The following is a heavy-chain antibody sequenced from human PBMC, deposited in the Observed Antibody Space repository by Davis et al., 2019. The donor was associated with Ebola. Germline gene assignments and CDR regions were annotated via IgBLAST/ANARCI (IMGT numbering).Heavy chain of an antibody. D-gene: IGHD3-9*01. Sequence: SMKVSCKTSGGSFSSHPISWVRHAPRQGLEWMGGIIPIFDTPHYAQKFQGRITITADASTSTAYMELSSLRSEDTATYFCARDFDGGNYYFDYWGPGTPVTVSS. CDR3: ARDFDGGNYYFDY. CDR2: IIPIFDTP. V-gene: IGHV1-69*13. CDR1: GGSFSSHP. J-gene: IGHJ4*02.